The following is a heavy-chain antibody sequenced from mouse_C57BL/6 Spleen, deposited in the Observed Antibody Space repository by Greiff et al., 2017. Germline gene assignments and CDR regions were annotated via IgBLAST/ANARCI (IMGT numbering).Heavy chain of an antibody. Sequence: QVQLQQSGPELVKPGASVKISCKASGYAFSSSWMNWVKQRPGEGLEWIGRIYPGDGDTNYNGKFKGKATLTADKSSSTAYMQLSSLTSEDSAVYFCARRHYYGSSYWYFDVWGTGTTVTVSS. V-gene: IGHV1-82*01. CDR2: IYPGDGDT. D-gene: IGHD1-1*01. CDR3: ARRHYYGSSYWYFDV. CDR1: GYAFSSSW. J-gene: IGHJ1*03.